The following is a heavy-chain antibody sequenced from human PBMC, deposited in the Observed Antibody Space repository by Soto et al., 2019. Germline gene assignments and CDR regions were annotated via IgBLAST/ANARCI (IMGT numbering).Heavy chain of an antibody. J-gene: IGHJ4*02. CDR1: GFTFNGYW. V-gene: IGHV3-7*03. CDR3: ARGRGYSGYYFDY. D-gene: IGHD5-12*01. Sequence: EVQLVESGGGLVQPGGSLRLSCAASGFTFNGYWMSWVRQPPGKGLEWVANIKQDGSEKYYVDSVKGRFTISRDNAKNSLLLQTNSLRAEDTAEYYCARGRGYSGYYFDYWGQGTLVTVSS. CDR2: IKQDGSEK.